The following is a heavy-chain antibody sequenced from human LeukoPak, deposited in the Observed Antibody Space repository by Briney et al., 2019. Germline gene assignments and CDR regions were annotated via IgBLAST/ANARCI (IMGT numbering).Heavy chain of an antibody. CDR2: MYLSGTT. CDR3: ARDLPQWDYSNYRSYYYYGMDV. J-gene: IGHJ6*02. D-gene: IGHD4-11*01. CDR1: GDSINSLDL. Sequence: SETLSPTCTVSGDSINSLDLWSWVRQPPGKGLEWIGEMYLSGTTHSNPSVKSRVTISIDKSKNQFFLNLSSVTAADTAVYYCARDLPQWDYSNYRSYYYYGMDVWGQGTTVTVSS. V-gene: IGHV4-4*02.